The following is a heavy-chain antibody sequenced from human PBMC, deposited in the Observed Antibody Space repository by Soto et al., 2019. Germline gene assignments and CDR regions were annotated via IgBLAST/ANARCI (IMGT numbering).Heavy chain of an antibody. Sequence: SETLSLTCTVSGGSISSYYWSWIRQPPGKGLEWIGYIYYSGSTNYNPSLKSRVTISVDTSKNQFSLKLSSVTAADTAVYYCARIKVTTVGNYYYYMDVWGKGTTVTVSS. CDR2: IYYSGST. D-gene: IGHD4-17*01. CDR3: ARIKVTTVGNYYYYMDV. CDR1: GGSISSYY. V-gene: IGHV4-59*08. J-gene: IGHJ6*03.